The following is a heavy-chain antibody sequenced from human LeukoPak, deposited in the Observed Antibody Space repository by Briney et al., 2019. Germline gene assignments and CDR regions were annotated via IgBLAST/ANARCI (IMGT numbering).Heavy chain of an antibody. J-gene: IGHJ4*02. Sequence: GGSLRLSCAASGFTFSSYAMSWVRQAPGKGLEWVSAISRSGGSTYYADSVKGRFTISRDNSNNTLYLQINSLRAEDTAIYYCAKAGNCSTTGCYSDYWGQGTLVTVSS. V-gene: IGHV3-23*01. CDR2: ISRSGGST. CDR1: GFTFSSYA. D-gene: IGHD2-2*01. CDR3: AKAGNCSTTGCYSDY.